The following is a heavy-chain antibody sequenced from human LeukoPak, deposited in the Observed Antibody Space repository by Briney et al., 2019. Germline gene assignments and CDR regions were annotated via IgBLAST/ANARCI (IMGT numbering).Heavy chain of an antibody. V-gene: IGHV1-46*01. CDR1: GYTFTSYY. CDR3: AGYGGNKGIDP. J-gene: IGHJ5*02. CDR2: INPSGGST. Sequence: ASVKVSCEASGYTFTSYYMHWVRQAPGQGLEWMGIINPSGGSTSYAQKFQGRVTMTRDTSTSTVYMELSSLGSEDTAVYYCAGYGGNKGIDPWGQGTLVTVSS. D-gene: IGHD4-23*01.